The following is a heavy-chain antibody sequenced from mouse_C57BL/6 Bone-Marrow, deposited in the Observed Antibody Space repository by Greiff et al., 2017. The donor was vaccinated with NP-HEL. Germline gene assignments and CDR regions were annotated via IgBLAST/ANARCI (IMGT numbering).Heavy chain of an antibody. CDR2: IDPENGDT. CDR3: TTPSYYGSSFYAMDY. CDR1: GFNIKDDY. Sequence: EVKLQQSGAELVRPGASVKLSCTASGFNIKDDYMHWVKQRPEQGLEWIGWIDPENGDTEYASKFQGKATITADTSSNTAYLQLSSLTSEDTAVYYCTTPSYYGSSFYAMDYWGQGTSVTVSS. V-gene: IGHV14-4*01. J-gene: IGHJ4*01. D-gene: IGHD1-1*01.